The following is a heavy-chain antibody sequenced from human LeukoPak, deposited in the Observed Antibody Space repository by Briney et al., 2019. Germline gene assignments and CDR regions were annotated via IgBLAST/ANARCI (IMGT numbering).Heavy chain of an antibody. Sequence: ASVKVSCKASGGTFSSYAISWVRQAPGQGLEWMGGIIPIFGTANYAQKFQGRVTMTRDTSTSTVYMELSSLRSEDTAVYYCARVGIAAAGPTIYYYYGMDVWGQGTTVTVSS. CDR2: IIPIFGTA. J-gene: IGHJ6*02. D-gene: IGHD6-13*01. CDR3: ARVGIAAAGPTIYYYYGMDV. V-gene: IGHV1-69*05. CDR1: GGTFSSYA.